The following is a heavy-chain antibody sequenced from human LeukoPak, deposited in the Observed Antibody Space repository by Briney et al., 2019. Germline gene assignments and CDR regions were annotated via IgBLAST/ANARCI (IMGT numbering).Heavy chain of an antibody. CDR1: GFTFSSYA. Sequence: PGGSLRLSCAASGFTFSSYAMSWVRQAPGKGLEWVSAISGSGGSTYYADSVKGRFTISRDNSKNTLYLQMNSLRAEDTAVYYCAKVRGRGTTVAHAFDIWGQGTMVTVSS. J-gene: IGHJ3*02. CDR2: ISGSGGST. CDR3: AKVRGRGTTVAHAFDI. V-gene: IGHV3-23*01. D-gene: IGHD1-1*01.